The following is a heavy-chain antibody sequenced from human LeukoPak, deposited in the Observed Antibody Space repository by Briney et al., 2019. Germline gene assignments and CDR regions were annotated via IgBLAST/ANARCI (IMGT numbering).Heavy chain of an antibody. D-gene: IGHD2-2*01. Sequence: ASVKVSCKASGYTFTGYYMHWVRQAPGQGLEWMGWINPNSGGTNYAQKFQGRVTMTRDTSISTAYMELRRLRSDDTAVYYCASSPGHCSSTSCYSLWGQGTLVTVSS. CDR1: GYTFTGYY. J-gene: IGHJ4*02. CDR3: ASSPGHCSSTSCYSL. CDR2: INPNSGGT. V-gene: IGHV1-2*02.